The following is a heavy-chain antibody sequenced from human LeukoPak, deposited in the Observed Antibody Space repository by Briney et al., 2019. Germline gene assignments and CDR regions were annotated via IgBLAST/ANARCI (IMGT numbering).Heavy chain of an antibody. CDR3: ARDHSGYDDYFDY. Sequence: TETLSLTCSVSGGSISSSSYYWGWIRQPPGKGLEWIGSIYYSGSTYYNPSLKSRVTISVDTSKNQFSLKLSSVTAADTAVYYCARDHSGYDDYFDYWGQGTLVTVSS. CDR1: GGSISSSSYY. J-gene: IGHJ4*02. D-gene: IGHD5-12*01. V-gene: IGHV4-39*02. CDR2: IYYSGST.